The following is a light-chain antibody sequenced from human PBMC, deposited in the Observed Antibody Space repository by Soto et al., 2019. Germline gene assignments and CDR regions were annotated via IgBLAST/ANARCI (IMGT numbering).Light chain of an antibody. J-gene: IGKJ1*01. Sequence: VLTQSPATLSLSPGERATLSCRASQSVSSSSLAWYQQKPGQAPRLLIYGASNRATGIPDRFSGSGSGTDFTLTISRLEPEDFAVYYCQQYGSSGTFGQGTKVDIK. CDR3: QQYGSSGT. V-gene: IGKV3-20*01. CDR2: GAS. CDR1: QSVSSSS.